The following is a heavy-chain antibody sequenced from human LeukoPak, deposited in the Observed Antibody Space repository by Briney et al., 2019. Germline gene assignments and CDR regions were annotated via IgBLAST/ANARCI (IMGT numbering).Heavy chain of an antibody. CDR3: ARTPGIAAAEPPEYYFDY. J-gene: IGHJ4*02. CDR2: ISSSGSTI. V-gene: IGHV3-48*03. Sequence: QPGGSLRLSCAASGFTFSSYEMNWVRQAPGKGLEWVSYISSSGSTIYYADSVKGRFTISRDNAKNSLYLRMNSLRAEDTAVYYCARTPGIAAAEPPEYYFDYWGQGTLVTVSS. D-gene: IGHD6-13*01. CDR1: GFTFSSYE.